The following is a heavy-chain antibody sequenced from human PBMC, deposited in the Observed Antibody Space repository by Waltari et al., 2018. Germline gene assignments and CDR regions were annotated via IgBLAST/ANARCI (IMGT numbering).Heavy chain of an antibody. J-gene: IGHJ5*02. CDR1: GGSISSYY. CDR3: ARDIHLYSSSRYNWFDP. V-gene: IGHV4-59*01. CDR2: IYYSGST. Sequence: QVQLQESGPGLVKPSETLSLTCTVSGGSISSYYWRWIRQPPGKGLEWIGYIYYSGSTNYNPSLKSRVTISVDTSKNQFSLKLSSVTAADTAVYYCARDIHLYSSSRYNWFDPWGQGTLVTVSS. D-gene: IGHD6-13*01.